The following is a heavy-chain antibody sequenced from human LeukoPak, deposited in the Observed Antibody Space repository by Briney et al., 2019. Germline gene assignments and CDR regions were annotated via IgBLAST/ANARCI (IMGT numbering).Heavy chain of an antibody. J-gene: IGHJ5*02. Sequence: KPSETLSLTCAVSGYSITNNYYWGWIRQPPGKGLEWTGSICYGGSTYYNPSLKSRVTISLDASKNTFSLRMPSVTAAHTAVYYCARVGNTRVSIDPWGEGTLVTVSS. V-gene: IGHV4-38-2*01. D-gene: IGHD2-2*01. CDR1: GYSITNNYY. CDR3: ARVGNTRVSIDP. CDR2: ICYGGST.